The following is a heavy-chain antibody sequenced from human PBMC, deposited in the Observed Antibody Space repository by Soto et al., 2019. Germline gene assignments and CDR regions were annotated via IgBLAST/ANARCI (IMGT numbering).Heavy chain of an antibody. Sequence: SETLSLTCTVSGDCISSSSFHRGCIRQPPGKGLEWSRLTFHTGATSQTPNIKSRLRMSVDTSKIQFSLNLSSVTATDTAVYYCARRRIGPTTNFDYWGQGTLVTVSS. J-gene: IGHJ4*02. V-gene: IGHV4-39*01. CDR1: GDCISSSSFH. CDR2: TFHTGAT. D-gene: IGHD1-26*01. CDR3: ARRRIGPTTNFDY.